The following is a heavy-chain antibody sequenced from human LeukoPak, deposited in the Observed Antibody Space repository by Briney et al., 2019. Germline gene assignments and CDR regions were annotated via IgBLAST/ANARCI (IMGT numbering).Heavy chain of an antibody. J-gene: IGHJ4*02. D-gene: IGHD5-12*01. V-gene: IGHV3-23*01. CDR3: AKTDSGYDKDFDY. Sequence: GGSLRLSCAASGFTFDDYTMHWVRQAPGKGLEWVSAISGSGGSTYYADSVKGRSTISRDNSKNTLYLQMNSLRAEDTAVYYCAKTDSGYDKDFDYWGQGTLVTVSS. CDR2: ISGSGGST. CDR1: GFTFDDYT.